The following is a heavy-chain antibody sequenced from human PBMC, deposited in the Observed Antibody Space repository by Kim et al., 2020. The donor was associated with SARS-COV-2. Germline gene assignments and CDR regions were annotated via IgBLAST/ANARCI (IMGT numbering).Heavy chain of an antibody. CDR1: GFTFSSYS. J-gene: IGHJ6*02. CDR3: ARDQLIPVAGTKSGVDYYYYGMDV. CDR2: ISSSSSYI. D-gene: IGHD6-19*01. V-gene: IGHV3-21*01. Sequence: GGSLRLSCEASGFTFSSYSMNWVRQAPGKGLEWVSSISSSSSYIYYADSVKGRFTISRDNAKNSLYLQMNSLRAEDTAVYYCARDQLIPVAGTKSGVDYYYYGMDVWGQGTTVTVSS.